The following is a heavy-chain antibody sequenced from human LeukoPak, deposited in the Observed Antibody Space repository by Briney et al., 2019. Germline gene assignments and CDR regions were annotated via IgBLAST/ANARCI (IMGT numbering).Heavy chain of an antibody. Sequence: SGPTLVNLTQTLTLTCTFSGFSLSTSGMRVRWVRQPPGKGLEWLARMDWDDDKYCSTSLKTKLTISKATSKNQVVLTMTNMDPVDTATYYCARITYPRHYLPDPWGQGTLVTVS. CDR3: ARITYPRHYLPDP. CDR1: GFSLSTSGMR. CDR2: MDWDDDK. D-gene: IGHD3-10*01. V-gene: IGHV2-70*04. J-gene: IGHJ5*02.